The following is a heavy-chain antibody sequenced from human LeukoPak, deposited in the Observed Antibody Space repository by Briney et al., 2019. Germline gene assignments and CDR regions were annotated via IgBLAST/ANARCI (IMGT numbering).Heavy chain of an antibody. J-gene: IGHJ6*02. CDR3: SRFRWGDYYYYGVDV. V-gene: IGHV3-23*01. Sequence: GGSLRLSCAASGFTFSSYALNWVRQAPGQGLEWLSAISGSGGSTYYADSVKGRFTISRDSSKNMLYLQLNSLRAEDTAIYYCSRFRWGDYYYYGVDVWGQGTTVTVSS. CDR2: ISGSGGST. D-gene: IGHD3-16*01. CDR1: GFTFSSYA.